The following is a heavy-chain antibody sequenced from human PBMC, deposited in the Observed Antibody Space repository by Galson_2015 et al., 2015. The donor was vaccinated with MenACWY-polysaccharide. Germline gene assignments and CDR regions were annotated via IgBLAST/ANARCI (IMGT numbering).Heavy chain of an antibody. V-gene: IGHV4-4*02. CDR2: IYNSA. Sequence: CTVSGASMNSYNWWHWVRQSPGKGLEWIGEIYNSANYNPSLISRVSISIDRSKNQFSLRLTSVTAADTAIYYCARDLFYEPDYWGQGTLVTVSS. CDR1: GASMNSYNW. CDR3: ARDLFYEPDY. J-gene: IGHJ4*02. D-gene: IGHD2/OR15-2a*01.